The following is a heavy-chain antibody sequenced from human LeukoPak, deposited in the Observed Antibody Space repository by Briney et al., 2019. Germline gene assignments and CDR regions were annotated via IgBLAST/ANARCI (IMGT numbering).Heavy chain of an antibody. CDR3: ARDGSGWADDAFDI. D-gene: IGHD6-19*01. CDR2: IYYSGST. Sequence: PSQTLSLTCTVSGGSISSGGYYWSWIRQPPGEGLEWIGYIYYSGSTNYNPSLKSRVTISVDTSKNQFSLKLSSVTAADTAVYYCARDGSGWADDAFDIWGQGTMVTVSS. CDR1: GGSISSGGYY. V-gene: IGHV4-61*08. J-gene: IGHJ3*02.